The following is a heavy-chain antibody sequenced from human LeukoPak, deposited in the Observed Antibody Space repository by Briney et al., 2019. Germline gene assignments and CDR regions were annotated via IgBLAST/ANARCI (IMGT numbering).Heavy chain of an antibody. D-gene: IGHD6-19*01. Sequence: KPGGSLRLSCAASGFTFSSYSMNWVRQAPGKGLEWVSSISSSSSYIYYADSVKGRFTISRDNAKNSLYLQMNSLGAEDTAVYYCASSGIAVAGTHYWGQGTLVTVSS. J-gene: IGHJ4*02. CDR2: ISSSSSYI. V-gene: IGHV3-21*01. CDR3: ASSGIAVAGTHY. CDR1: GFTFSSYS.